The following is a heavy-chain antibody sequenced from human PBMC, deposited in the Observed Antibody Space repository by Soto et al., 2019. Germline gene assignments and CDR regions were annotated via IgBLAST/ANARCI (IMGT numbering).Heavy chain of an antibody. CDR2: ISGHAGAT. Sequence: EVQLLESGGGLVQPGGSLRVSCAVSGFNFRSHAMSWVRQAPGKGLEWVSGISGHAGATYYTDSVKGRFTISRDNSKHTLFLQMNSLRAEDTAIYYCAKDWGTTGLGGWFDSWGQGTLVSVSS. J-gene: IGHJ5*01. D-gene: IGHD1-1*01. CDR3: AKDWGTTGLGGWFDS. CDR1: GFNFRSHA. V-gene: IGHV3-23*01.